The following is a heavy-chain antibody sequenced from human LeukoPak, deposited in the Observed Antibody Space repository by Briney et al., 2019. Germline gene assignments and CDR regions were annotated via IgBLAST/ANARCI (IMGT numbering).Heavy chain of an antibody. J-gene: IGHJ4*02. V-gene: IGHV1-18*01. CDR1: GYTFTSYG. CDR2: ISAYNGNT. CDR3: AKDRDPIVVVPIAMFY. Sequence: ASVKVSCKASGYTFTSYGITWVRQAPGQGLEWMGWISAYNGNTNYAQKLQGRVTMTTDTSTSTAYMELRSLRSDDTAVYYCAKDRDPIVVVPIAMFYWGQGTLVTVSS. D-gene: IGHD2-2*01.